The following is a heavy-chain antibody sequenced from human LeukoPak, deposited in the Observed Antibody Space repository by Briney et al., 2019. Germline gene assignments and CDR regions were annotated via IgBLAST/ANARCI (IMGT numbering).Heavy chain of an antibody. CDR3: TADFVMITFGGAIGALNWFDS. J-gene: IGHJ5*01. CDR2: IKQDGSKK. CDR1: AFTLTSDW. Sequence: PGGSLRLSRAAAAFTLTSDWTGSVRQAPGKGLEWVANIKQDGSKKYYVDSVKGRFTISRDNAKNSLYLQMNSLRAEETAVYCLTADFVMITFGGAIGALNWFDSWGQGTLVTVSS. V-gene: IGHV3-7*02. D-gene: IGHD3-16*01.